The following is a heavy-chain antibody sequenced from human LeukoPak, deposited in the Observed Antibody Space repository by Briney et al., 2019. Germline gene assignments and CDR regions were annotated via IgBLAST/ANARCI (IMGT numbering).Heavy chain of an antibody. CDR3: ARLNSSGWYRYYYYYYMDV. J-gene: IGHJ6*03. V-gene: IGHV4-34*01. CDR2: INHSGST. Sequence: SETLSLTCAVYGGSFSGYYWSWIRQPPGKGLEWIGEINHSGSTNYNPSLKSRVTISVDTSKDQFSLKLSSVTAADTAVYYCARLNSSGWYRYYYYYYMDVWGKGTTVTISS. D-gene: IGHD6-19*01. CDR1: GGSFSGYY.